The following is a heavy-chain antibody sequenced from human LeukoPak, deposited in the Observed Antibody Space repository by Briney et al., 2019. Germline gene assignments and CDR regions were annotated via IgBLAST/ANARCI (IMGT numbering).Heavy chain of an antibody. CDR1: GFTFSDHY. V-gene: IGHV3-72*01. Sequence: GWSLRLSCAASGFTFSDHYMDWARQAPGKGLEWVGRIRNKANSYTTEYAASVKGRFTISRDDSKNSLYLQMNSLKCEDTAVYYCAREWDSGSYYLGYFDYWGQGTLVTVSS. J-gene: IGHJ4*02. CDR2: IRNKANSYTT. CDR3: AREWDSGSYYLGYFDY. D-gene: IGHD1-26*01.